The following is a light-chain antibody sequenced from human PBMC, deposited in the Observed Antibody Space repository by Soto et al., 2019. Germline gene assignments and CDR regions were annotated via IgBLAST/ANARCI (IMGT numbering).Light chain of an antibody. CDR1: QSISSY. V-gene: IGKV1-39*01. J-gene: IGKJ5*01. CDR2: AAS. CDR3: QQSYSTLIT. Sequence: DIQITQSPSSLSSSVLDRFTITCRASQSISSYLNWYQQKPGKAPKLLIYAASSLQSGVPSRFSGSGSGTDFTLTISSLQPEDFATYYCQQSYSTLITFGQGTRLEIK.